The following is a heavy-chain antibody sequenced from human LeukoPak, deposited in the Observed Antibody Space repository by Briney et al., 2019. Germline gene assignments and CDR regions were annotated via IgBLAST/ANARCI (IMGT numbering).Heavy chain of an antibody. CDR3: ARDRLGDYDSSGYYDI. CDR2: ISDSGSIM. V-gene: IGHV3-11*01. J-gene: IGHJ4*02. D-gene: IGHD3-22*01. Sequence: GGSLRLSCAASGFTFSDYYVSWIRQAPGRGLEWVSYISDSGSIMYYADSVKGRFTISRDSAKNSLYLQMNSLRVEDTAVYYCARDRLGDYDSSGYYDIWGQGTLVTVSS. CDR1: GFTFSDYY.